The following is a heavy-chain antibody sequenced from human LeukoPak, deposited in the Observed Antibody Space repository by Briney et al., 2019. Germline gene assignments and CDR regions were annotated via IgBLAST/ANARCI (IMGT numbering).Heavy chain of an antibody. Sequence: ASVKVSCKASGYTFTSYGISWVRQAPGQGLEGMGWISAYNGNTNYAQKLQGRVTMTTDTSTSTAYMELRSLRSDDTDVYYCARMWGGDTSTLTNFDYWGQGTLVTVSS. CDR2: ISAYNGNT. V-gene: IGHV1-18*01. D-gene: IGHD1-26*01. CDR3: ARMWGGDTSTLTNFDY. J-gene: IGHJ4*02. CDR1: GYTFTSYG.